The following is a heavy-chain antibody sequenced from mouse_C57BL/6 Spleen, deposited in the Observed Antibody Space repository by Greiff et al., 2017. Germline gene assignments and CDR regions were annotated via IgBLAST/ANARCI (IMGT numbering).Heavy chain of an antibody. D-gene: IGHD1-1*01. CDR2: IYPRSGNT. J-gene: IGHJ1*03. Sequence: QVQLQQSGAELARPGASVKLSCKASGYTFTSYGISWVKQRTGQGLEWIGEIYPRSGNTYYNEKFKGKATLTADKSSSTAYMELRSLTSEDSAVYFCARVTTVVATPWYFDVWGTGTTVTVSS. CDR3: ARVTTVVATPWYFDV. CDR1: GYTFTSYG. V-gene: IGHV1-81*01.